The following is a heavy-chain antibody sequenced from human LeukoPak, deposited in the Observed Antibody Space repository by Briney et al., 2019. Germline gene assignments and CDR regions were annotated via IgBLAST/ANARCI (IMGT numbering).Heavy chain of an antibody. CDR3: ATIPPSLGYCSSTSCSQDFDY. J-gene: IGHJ4*02. V-gene: IGHV1-2*02. Sequence: RASVKVSCKASGYTFTGYYMHWVRQAPGQGLEWMGWINPNSGGTNYAQKFQGRVTMTRDTSISTAYMELSRLRSDDTAVYYCATIPPSLGYCSSTSCSQDFDYWGQGTLVTVSS. CDR1: GYTFTGYY. CDR2: INPNSGGT. D-gene: IGHD2-2*01.